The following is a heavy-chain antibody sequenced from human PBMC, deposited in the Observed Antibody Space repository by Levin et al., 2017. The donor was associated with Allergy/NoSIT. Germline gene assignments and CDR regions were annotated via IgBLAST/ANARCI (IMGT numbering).Heavy chain of an antibody. CDR3: ARPQFSYDWARFDY. D-gene: IGHD5-12*01. V-gene: IGHV3-30-3*01. CDR1: GFTFSSYA. J-gene: IGHJ4*02. Sequence: GGSPRLSCAASGFTFSSYAMHWVRQAPGKGLEWVAVISYDGSNKYYADSVKGRFTISRDNSKNTLYLQMNSLRAEDTAVYYCARPQFSYDWARFDYWGQGTLVTVSS. CDR2: ISYDGSNK.